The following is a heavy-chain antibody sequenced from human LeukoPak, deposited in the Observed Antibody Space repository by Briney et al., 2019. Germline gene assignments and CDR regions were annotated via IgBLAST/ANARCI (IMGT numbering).Heavy chain of an antibody. D-gene: IGHD3-9*01. Sequence: GGSLRLSCAASGFTFSSYGMHWVRQAPGKGLGWVALISYDGSNKYYADSVKGRFTISRDNSKNPLYLQMNSLRAEDTAVYYCARGILRYFFDWGQGTLVTVSS. J-gene: IGHJ4*02. CDR1: GFTFSSYG. V-gene: IGHV3-30*03. CDR2: ISYDGSNK. CDR3: ARGILRYFFD.